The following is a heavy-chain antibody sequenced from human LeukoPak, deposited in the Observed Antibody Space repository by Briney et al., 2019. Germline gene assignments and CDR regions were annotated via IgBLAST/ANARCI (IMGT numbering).Heavy chain of an antibody. V-gene: IGHV3-7*01. CDR2: IKQDGSEK. Sequence: GGSLRLFCAASGFTFSSYWMSWVRQAPGKGLEWVANIKQDGSEKYYVDSVKGRFTISRDNSKNTLYLQMNSLRAEDTAVYYCASLSARDYPSYYFDYWGQGTLVTVSS. D-gene: IGHD4-17*01. CDR1: GFTFSSYW. CDR3: ASLSARDYPSYYFDY. J-gene: IGHJ4*02.